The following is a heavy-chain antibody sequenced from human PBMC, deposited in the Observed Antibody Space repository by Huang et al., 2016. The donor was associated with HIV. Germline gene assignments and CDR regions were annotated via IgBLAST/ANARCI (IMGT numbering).Heavy chain of an antibody. Sequence: QVQLVQSGADVKTPGSSVKVSCKASGGTFPSSAISRVRQAPEQGLEWMGESIPIIPTTNYAQKFQGRIRISADESTTTANIELNNLRSVDPAVYYCARVKYYYERGGYSHNFYNMDVWGKGTTVTVSS. CDR2: SIPIIPTT. D-gene: IGHD3-22*01. J-gene: IGHJ6*03. V-gene: IGHV1-69*13. CDR1: GGTFPSSA. CDR3: ARVKYYYERGGYSHNFYNMDV.